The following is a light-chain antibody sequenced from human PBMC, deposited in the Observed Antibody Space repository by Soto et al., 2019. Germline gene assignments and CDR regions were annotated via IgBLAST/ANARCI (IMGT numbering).Light chain of an antibody. J-gene: IGKJ1*01. V-gene: IGKV3-20*01. CDR1: PSVSSSY. CDR2: GAS. Sequence: EIVLTQSPGTLSLSPGARATLSCRASPSVSSSYLAWYQQKPGQAPRLPIYGASSRATGIPARFSRSGSGTYFTLTISRLEPKGFAVDYGQQYGSSPWTFGQGTEVEIK. CDR3: QQYGSSPWT.